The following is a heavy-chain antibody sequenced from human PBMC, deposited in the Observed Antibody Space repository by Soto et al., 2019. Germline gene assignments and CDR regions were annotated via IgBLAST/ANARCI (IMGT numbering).Heavy chain of an antibody. CDR2: IYSGGST. D-gene: IGHD3-22*01. Sequence: GESLKISCAASGFTVSSHYMSWVRQAPGKGLEWVSVIYSGGSTYYANSVKGRFTISRDNSKNTLYLQMNSLRAEDTAVYYCASYYYDQFPLDVWGQGTTVTVSS. J-gene: IGHJ6*02. V-gene: IGHV3-53*01. CDR1: GFTVSSHY. CDR3: ASYYYDQFPLDV.